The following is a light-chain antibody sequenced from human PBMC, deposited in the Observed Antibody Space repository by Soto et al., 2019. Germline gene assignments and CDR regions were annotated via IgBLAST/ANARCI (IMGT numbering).Light chain of an antibody. Sequence: QSALTQPASVSGSPGQPITISCTGTSSDVGSYNLVSWYQQHPGKAPKLMIYEGSKRPSGVSNRFSGSKSGNTASLTISGLQAEDEADYYGCSYAGSSTWVFGGGTKLTVL. V-gene: IGLV2-23*01. J-gene: IGLJ3*02. CDR2: EGS. CDR1: SSDVGSYNL. CDR3: CSYAGSSTWV.